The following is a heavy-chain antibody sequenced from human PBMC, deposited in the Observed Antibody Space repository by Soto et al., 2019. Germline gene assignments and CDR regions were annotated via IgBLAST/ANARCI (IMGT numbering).Heavy chain of an antibody. CDR3: AKDHEYSLGRRLDY. D-gene: IGHD4-4*01. Sequence: GGSLRLSCAASGFSFDDYAMHWVRQAPGKGLEWVSGISWNSGSIGYADSVKGRFTISRDNAKNSLYLQMNSLRAEDTALYYCAKDHEYSLGRRLDYWGHGTLVTVS. CDR1: GFSFDDYA. CDR2: ISWNSGSI. J-gene: IGHJ4*03. V-gene: IGHV3-9*01.